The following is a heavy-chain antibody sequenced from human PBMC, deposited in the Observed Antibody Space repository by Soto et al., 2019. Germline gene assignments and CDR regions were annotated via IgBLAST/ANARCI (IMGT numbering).Heavy chain of an antibody. Sequence: SETLSLTCTVSGGSISSYYWRWIRQPPGKGVEWIGYIYYSGSTNYNPSLKSRVTISVDTSKNQFSLKLSSVTAADTAGYYCARRGGYGDYDYWGQGTMVTFSS. V-gene: IGHV4-59*01. J-gene: IGHJ4*02. CDR1: GGSISSYY. D-gene: IGHD4-17*01. CDR3: ARRGGYGDYDY. CDR2: IYYSGST.